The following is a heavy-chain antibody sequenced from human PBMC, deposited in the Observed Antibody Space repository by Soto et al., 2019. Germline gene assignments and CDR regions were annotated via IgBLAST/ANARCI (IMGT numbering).Heavy chain of an antibody. CDR3: ASSGTGYSSGWSDYYYGMDV. V-gene: IGHV6-1*01. J-gene: IGHJ6*02. Sequence: PSQTLSLTCATSGDSVSSNSAAWNWIRQSPSRGLEWLGRTYYRSKWYNDYAVSVKGRITINPDTSKNQFSLQLNSVTPEDTAVYYCASSGTGYSSGWSDYYYGMDVWGQGTTVTVSS. CDR2: TYYRSKWYN. CDR1: GDSVSSNSAA. D-gene: IGHD6-25*01.